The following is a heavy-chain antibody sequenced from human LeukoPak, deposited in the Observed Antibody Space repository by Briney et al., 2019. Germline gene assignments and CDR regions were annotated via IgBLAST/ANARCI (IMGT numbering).Heavy chain of an antibody. CDR1: GFTFSSYS. Sequence: GGSLRLSCAASGFTFSSYSMTWVRQAPGKGLEWVSSISSSSSYIYYADSVKGRFTISRDNAKNSLYLQMNSLRAEDTAVYYCAKDRGRQWLVLTRTGAPYYFDYWGQGTLVTVSS. V-gene: IGHV3-21*04. CDR3: AKDRGRQWLVLTRTGAPYYFDY. J-gene: IGHJ4*02. CDR2: ISSSSSYI. D-gene: IGHD6-19*01.